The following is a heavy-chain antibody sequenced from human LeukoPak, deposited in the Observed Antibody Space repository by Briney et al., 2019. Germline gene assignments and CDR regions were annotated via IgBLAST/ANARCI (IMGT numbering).Heavy chain of an antibody. CDR2: ISGSSGRT. V-gene: IGHV3-23*01. J-gene: IGHJ4*02. D-gene: IGHD3-10*01. Sequence: PGGSLRLSCAASGFTFSSYAMSWVRQAPGKGLEWVSAISGSSGRTYYADSVKGRFTISRDNSKNTLYLQMNSLRVEDTAVYYCAKDGLLGSGSCFDYWGQGTLVTVSS. CDR1: GFTFSSYA. CDR3: AKDGLLGSGSCFDY.